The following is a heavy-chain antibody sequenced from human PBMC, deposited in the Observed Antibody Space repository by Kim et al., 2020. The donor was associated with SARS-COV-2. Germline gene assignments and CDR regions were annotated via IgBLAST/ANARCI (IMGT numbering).Heavy chain of an antibody. V-gene: IGHV3-23*05. CDR2: SGISGDA. Sequence: GGSLRLSCEASGFIFNRNAMTWVRQAPGKGLECVSVSGISGDAYYADSVRGRFTISRDNSKNTLYLQMDNLRAEDTAIYYCARVGGDYGGQGARVTVPS. D-gene: IGHD1-26*01. CDR1: GFIFNRNA. CDR3: ARVGGDY. J-gene: IGHJ4*02.